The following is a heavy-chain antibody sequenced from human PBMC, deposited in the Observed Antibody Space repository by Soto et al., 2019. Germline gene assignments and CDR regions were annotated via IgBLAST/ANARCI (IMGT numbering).Heavy chain of an antibody. J-gene: IGHJ5*02. D-gene: IGHD2-15*01. CDR3: ARHKSGSDWLDP. CDR2: MFYSGAT. CDR1: GGSISDISYC. Sequence: SETLSLTCTVSGGSISDISYCWGWIRQPPGKGLQWIGCMFYSGATYYNPSLKNRVTLSVDTSNNEFSLKLVSVTAPDTAVYYCARHKSGSDWLDPWSQGTLVTVSS. V-gene: IGHV4-39*01.